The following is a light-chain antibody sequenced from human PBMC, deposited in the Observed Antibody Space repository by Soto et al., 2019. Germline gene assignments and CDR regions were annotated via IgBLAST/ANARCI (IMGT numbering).Light chain of an antibody. J-gene: IGKJ1*01. CDR2: AAS. CDR1: QTLNNY. V-gene: IGKV1-39*01. CDR3: QQVKSHST. Sequence: DIQMTQSPSSVSASVGDRVTITCRASQTLNNYLTWFQQKPGKAPKVLIYAASTLQSGVPSRFSGSGSGAEFTLTISSLQPDDLASYYCQQVKSHSTFGQGTKVDI.